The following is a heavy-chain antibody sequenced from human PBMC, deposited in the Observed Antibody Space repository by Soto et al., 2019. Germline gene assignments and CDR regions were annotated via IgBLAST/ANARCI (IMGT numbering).Heavy chain of an antibody. D-gene: IGHD7-27*01. Sequence: QVQLVQSGAEVKKPGSSVKVSCKASGGTFSSYAISWVRQAPGQGLEWMGGIIPIFGTANYAQKFQGRVTITGDKSTSTAYMELGSLRSEDTAVYYCAGGGGAGGLGRKASFDYWGQGTLVTVSS. J-gene: IGHJ4*02. CDR3: AGGGGAGGLGRKASFDY. CDR1: GGTFSSYA. CDR2: IIPIFGTA. V-gene: IGHV1-69*06.